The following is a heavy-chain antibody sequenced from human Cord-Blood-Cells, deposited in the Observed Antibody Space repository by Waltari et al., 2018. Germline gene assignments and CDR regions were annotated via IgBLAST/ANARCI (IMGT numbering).Heavy chain of an antibody. D-gene: IGHD1-7*01. CDR3: ARVPNWNYAGVDY. CDR2: INPNSGGT. CDR1: GYTFTGYY. Sequence: QVQLVQSGAEVKKPGASVKVSCKASGYTFTGYYMHWVRQAPGQGLEWMGWINPNSGGTNYGQKFQGRDTMTRGTSISTAYMGLSRLRSDDTAVDYCARVPNWNYAGVDYWGQGTLVTVSS. V-gene: IGHV1-2*02. J-gene: IGHJ4*02.